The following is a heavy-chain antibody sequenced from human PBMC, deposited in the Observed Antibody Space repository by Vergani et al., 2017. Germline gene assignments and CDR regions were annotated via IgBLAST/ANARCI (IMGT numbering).Heavy chain of an antibody. CDR1: GFTFSSYS. V-gene: IGHV3-21*01. Sequence: VQLVESGGGVVQPGRSLRLSCAASGFTFSSYSMNWVRQAPGKGLEWVSSIISSSSYIYYADSVKGRFTISRDNAKNSLYLQMNSLRAEDTAVYYCAREETWGWGQGTLVTVSS. CDR3: AREETWG. D-gene: IGHD1-26*01. J-gene: IGHJ4*02. CDR2: IISSSSYI.